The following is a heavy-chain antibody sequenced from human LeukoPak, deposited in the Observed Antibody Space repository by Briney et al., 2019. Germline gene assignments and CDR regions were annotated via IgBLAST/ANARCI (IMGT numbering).Heavy chain of an antibody. V-gene: IGHV1-46*01. CDR1: GYTFTSYY. J-gene: IGHJ6*02. CDR2: ISPSGGST. CDR3: AREWIAAAGTNYYYGMDV. Sequence: ASVKVSCKASGYTFTSYYMHWVRQAPGQGLEWMGIISPSGGSTSYAQKFQGRVTMTRDTSTSTVYMELSSLRSEDTAVYYCAREWIAAAGTNYYYGMDVWGQGTTVTVSS. D-gene: IGHD6-13*01.